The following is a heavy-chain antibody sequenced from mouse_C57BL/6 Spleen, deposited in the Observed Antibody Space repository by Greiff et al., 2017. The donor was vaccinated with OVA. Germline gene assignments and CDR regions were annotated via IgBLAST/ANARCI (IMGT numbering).Heavy chain of an antibody. D-gene: IGHD1-1*01. CDR2: IDPEDGET. J-gene: IGHJ4*01. V-gene: IGHV14-2*01. Sequence: VQLQQPGTELVKPGASVKLSCKASGYTFTSYYMHWVKQRTEQGLEWIGRIDPEDGETKYDPKFQGKATIPADTSSNTAYLQLSSLTSEDTAVYYCAKGGYYGFYAMDYWGQGTSVTVSS. CDR1: GYTFTSYY. CDR3: AKGGYYGFYAMDY.